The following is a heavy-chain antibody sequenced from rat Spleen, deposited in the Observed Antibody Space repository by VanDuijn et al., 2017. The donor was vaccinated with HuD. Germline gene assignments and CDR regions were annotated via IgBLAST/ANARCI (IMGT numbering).Heavy chain of an antibody. J-gene: IGHJ2*01. D-gene: IGHD1-10*01. CDR1: GFSLISNS. CDR2: IWGNGNT. V-gene: IGHV2S61*01. CDR3: ARGRQLGDY. Sequence: QVQLKESGPDLVQPAQTLSLTCTVSGFSLISNSVHWVRQPPGKGLEWMGVIWGNGNTNYNSALKSRLSISRDTSKSQVFLKMNNLQTEDTAMYFCARGRQLGDYWGQGVMVTVSS.